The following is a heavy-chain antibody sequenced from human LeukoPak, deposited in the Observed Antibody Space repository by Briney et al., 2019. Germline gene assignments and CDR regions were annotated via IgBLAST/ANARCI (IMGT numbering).Heavy chain of an antibody. CDR3: ARGPLIRGYSGYDHQPVDY. CDR2: IKQDGSEK. J-gene: IGHJ4*02. D-gene: IGHD5-12*01. Sequence: PGGSLRLSCAASGFTSSSYWMSWVRQAPGKGLEWVANIKQDGSEKYYVDSVKGRFTISRDNAKNSLYLQMNSLRAEDTAVYYCARGPLIRGYSGYDHQPVDYWGQGTLVTVSS. CDR1: GFTSSSYW. V-gene: IGHV3-7*01.